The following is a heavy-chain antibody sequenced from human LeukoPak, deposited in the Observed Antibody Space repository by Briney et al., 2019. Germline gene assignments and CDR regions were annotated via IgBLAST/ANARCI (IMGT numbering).Heavy chain of an antibody. CDR2: IYYSGST. J-gene: IGHJ4*02. Sequence: ASETLSLTCTVSGGSISSGDYYWSWIRQPPGKGLEWIGYIYYSGSTYYNPSLKSRVTISVDTSKNQSSLKLSSVTAADTAVYYCARGYCSGGSCYLDYWGQGTLVTVSS. CDR1: GGSISSGDYY. D-gene: IGHD2-15*01. V-gene: IGHV4-30-4*01. CDR3: ARGYCSGGSCYLDY.